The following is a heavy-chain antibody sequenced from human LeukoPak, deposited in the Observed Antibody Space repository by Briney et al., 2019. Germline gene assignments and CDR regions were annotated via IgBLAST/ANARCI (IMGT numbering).Heavy chain of an antibody. V-gene: IGHV4-31*03. D-gene: IGHD2-21*02. CDR2: IFTSGNT. Sequence: SETLSLTCTVSGDSISSGGYYWTWIRQHPGKGLEWIGNIFTSGNTYYNPSLKGRVFTSVDTSKSQFFLRLTSVTAADTAVYYCARATLRGDPFDFWGQGILVTVSS. CDR3: ARATLRGDPFDF. J-gene: IGHJ4*02. CDR1: GDSISSGGYY.